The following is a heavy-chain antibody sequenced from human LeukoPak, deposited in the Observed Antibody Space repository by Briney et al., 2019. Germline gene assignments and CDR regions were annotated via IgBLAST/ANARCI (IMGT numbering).Heavy chain of an antibody. V-gene: IGHV3-23*01. CDR3: AKRGGDNSGYHRGAFDI. D-gene: IGHD3-22*01. Sequence: GGSLRLSCAASGFTFSSYAMSWVRQAPGKGLEWVSGISGGGSSTFYADSVKGRFSISRDNSKNTLYLQMNSLRAEDTAVYYCAKRGGDNSGYHRGAFDIWGQGTVVTVSS. CDR2: ISGGGSST. CDR1: GFTFSSYA. J-gene: IGHJ3*02.